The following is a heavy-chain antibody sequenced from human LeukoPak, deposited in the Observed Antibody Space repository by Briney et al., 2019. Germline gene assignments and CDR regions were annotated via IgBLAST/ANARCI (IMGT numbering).Heavy chain of an antibody. J-gene: IGHJ6*02. D-gene: IGHD3-9*01. Sequence: ASVKVSCKASGHTFTSYAMNWVRQAPGQGLEWMGWINTNTGNPTYAQGFTGRFVFSLDTSVSTAYLQISSLKAEDTAVYYCARGTSYYDILTGYPDYGMDVWGQGTTVTVSS. CDR1: GHTFTSYA. CDR3: ARGTSYYDILTGYPDYGMDV. CDR2: INTNTGNP. V-gene: IGHV7-4-1*02.